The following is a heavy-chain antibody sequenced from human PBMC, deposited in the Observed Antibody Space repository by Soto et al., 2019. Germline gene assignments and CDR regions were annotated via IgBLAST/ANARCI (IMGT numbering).Heavy chain of an antibody. CDR2: ISGSGAIT. D-gene: IGHD3-9*01. J-gene: IGHJ4*02. V-gene: IGHV3-23*01. CDR1: GFTFKNYD. Sequence: EVQRLESGGGLVQPGGSLRLSCVASGFTFKNYDMRWVRQAPGKGLELVSGISGSGAITYYADSVRGRFTISRDNSKNTLYLQLNSLGAEDTAIYYCAKDRQFRSYYESAGHYNNWGQGTLVTVSS. CDR3: AKDRQFRSYYESAGHYNN.